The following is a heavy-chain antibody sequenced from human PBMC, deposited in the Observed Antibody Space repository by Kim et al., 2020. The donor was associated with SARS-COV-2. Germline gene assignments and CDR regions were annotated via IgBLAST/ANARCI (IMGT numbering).Heavy chain of an antibody. CDR2: ISYDGSNK. Sequence: GGSLRLSCAASGFTFSSYGMHWVRQAPGKGLEWVAVISYDGSNKYYADSVKGRFTISRDNSKNTLYLQMNSLRAEDTAVYYCAKDYGCVVDAYGIDVWG. CDR3: AKDYGCVVDAYGIDV. V-gene: IGHV3-30*18. D-gene: IGHD2-2*01. CDR1: GFTFSSYG. J-gene: IGHJ6*02.